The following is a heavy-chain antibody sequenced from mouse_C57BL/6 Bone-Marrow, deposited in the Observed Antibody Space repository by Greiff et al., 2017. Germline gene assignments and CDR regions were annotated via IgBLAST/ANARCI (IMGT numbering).Heavy chain of an antibody. J-gene: IGHJ1*03. CDR3: ARGSTMVPRWYFDV. V-gene: IGHV3-6*01. CDR1: GYSITSGYY. Sequence: EVQLVESGPGLVKPSQSLSLTCSVTGYSITSGYYWNWIRQFPGNKLEWMGYISYDGSNNYNPSLKNRISITRDTSKNQFFLKLNSVTTEDTATYYCARGSTMVPRWYFDVWGTGATVTVSS. D-gene: IGHD2-1*01. CDR2: ISYDGSN.